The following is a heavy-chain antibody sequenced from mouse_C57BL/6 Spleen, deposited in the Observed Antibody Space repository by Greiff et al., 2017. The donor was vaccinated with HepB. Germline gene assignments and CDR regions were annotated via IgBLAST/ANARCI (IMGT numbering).Heavy chain of an antibody. J-gene: IGHJ4*01. CDR3: AREGGYDYENYAMDY. Sequence: QVQLQQPGTELVKPGASVKLSCKASGYTFTSYWMHWVKQRPGQGLEWIGNINPSNGGTNYNEKFKSKATLTVDKSSSTAYMQLSSLTSEDSAVYYCAREGGYDYENYAMDYWGQGTSVTVSS. CDR2: INPSNGGT. CDR1: GYTFTSYW. V-gene: IGHV1-53*01. D-gene: IGHD2-4*01.